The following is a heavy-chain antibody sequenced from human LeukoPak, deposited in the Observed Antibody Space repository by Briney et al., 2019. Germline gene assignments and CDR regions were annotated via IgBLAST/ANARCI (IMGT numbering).Heavy chain of an antibody. CDR2: IRSKANSYAT. Sequence: GGSLRLSCAASGFTFSGSAMHWVRQASGKGLEWVGRIRSKANSYATAYAASVKGRFTISRDDSKNTAYLRMNSLKTEDTAVYYCTSGSSGYHYWGQGTLVTVSS. CDR3: TSGSSGYHY. V-gene: IGHV3-73*01. D-gene: IGHD3-22*01. J-gene: IGHJ4*02. CDR1: GFTFSGSA.